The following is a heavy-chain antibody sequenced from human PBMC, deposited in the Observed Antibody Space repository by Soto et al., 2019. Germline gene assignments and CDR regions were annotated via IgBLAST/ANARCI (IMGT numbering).Heavy chain of an antibody. CDR2: IYYSGST. J-gene: IGHJ5*02. D-gene: IGHD3-3*01. Sequence: ASETLSLTCTISGGSISSSSYYWGWIRQPPGKGLEWIGSIYYSGSTYYSASLKSRVTISVDTSKNQFSLKLSCVTAADTAVYYCAAITSFGVIHSLGFDPWGQGTLVTVSS. V-gene: IGHV4-39*01. CDR3: AAITSFGVIHSLGFDP. CDR1: GGSISSSSYY.